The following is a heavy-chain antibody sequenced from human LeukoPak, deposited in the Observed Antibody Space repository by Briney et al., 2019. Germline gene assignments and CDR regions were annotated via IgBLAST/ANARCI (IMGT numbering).Heavy chain of an antibody. CDR3: VRDFDDYGDSRDY. D-gene: IGHD4-17*01. Sequence: ASAKVSCKASGYTFTRHYIHWVRQAPGQGLEWMGIINTSGGTTSYAQKFQGRVTMTRDTSTSTVYMELSSLRSEDTAVYYCVRDFDDYGDSRDYWGQGTLVTVSS. CDR2: INTSGGTT. V-gene: IGHV1-46*01. CDR1: GYTFTRHY. J-gene: IGHJ4*02.